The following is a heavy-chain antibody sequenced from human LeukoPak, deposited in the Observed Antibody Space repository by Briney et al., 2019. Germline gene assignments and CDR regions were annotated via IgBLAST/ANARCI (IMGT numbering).Heavy chain of an antibody. CDR3: ARRMTTVTTGWYFDL. Sequence: SETLSLTCTVSGGSISSSSYYWGWIRQPPGKGLEWIGSIYYSGSTYYNPSLKSRVTISVDTSKNQFSLKLSSVTAADTAVYYCARRMTTVTTGWYFDLWGRGTLVTVYS. CDR2: IYYSGST. V-gene: IGHV4-39*01. D-gene: IGHD4-17*01. CDR1: GGSISSSSYY. J-gene: IGHJ2*01.